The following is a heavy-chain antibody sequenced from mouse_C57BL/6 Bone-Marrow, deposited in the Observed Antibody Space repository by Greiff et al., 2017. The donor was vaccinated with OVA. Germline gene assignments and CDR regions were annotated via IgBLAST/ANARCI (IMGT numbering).Heavy chain of an antibody. Sequence: EVKLVESGGGLMKPGGSLKLSCAASGFTFSSYAMSWVRQTPEKRLEWVATISDGGSYTYYPDNVKGRFTISRDNAKNNLYLQMSHLKSEDTAMYYCARPPFYYGNYGAYWGQGTLVTVSA. V-gene: IGHV5-4*03. CDR3: ARPPFYYGNYGAY. J-gene: IGHJ3*01. CDR2: ISDGGSYT. CDR1: GFTFSSYA. D-gene: IGHD2-1*01.